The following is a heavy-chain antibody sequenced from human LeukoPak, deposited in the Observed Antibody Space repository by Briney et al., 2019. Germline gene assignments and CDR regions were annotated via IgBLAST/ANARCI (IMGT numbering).Heavy chain of an antibody. D-gene: IGHD1-26*01. CDR3: ARGGSYFDY. CDR2: ISWNSGSI. CDR1: GFTFDDYA. Sequence: PGGSLRLSCAASGFTFDDYAMHWVRQAPGKGLEWVSGISWNSGSIGYADSVKGRFTISRDNAKNSLYLQMNSLRAEDTAVYYCARGGSYFDYWGQGTLVTVSS. J-gene: IGHJ4*02. V-gene: IGHV3-9*01.